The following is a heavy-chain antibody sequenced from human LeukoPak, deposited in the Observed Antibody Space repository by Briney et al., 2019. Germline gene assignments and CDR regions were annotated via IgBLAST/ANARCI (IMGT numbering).Heavy chain of an antibody. D-gene: IGHD6-19*01. J-gene: IGHJ4*02. Sequence: GASVKVSCKASGYTFTSYAVNRVRHAPGQGFEWMGWINTNAGNATYDQGSTGRFVFSLDTSVSTAYLQISSLQAEDTAVYYCARDSSAGFDYWGQGTLVTVSS. V-gene: IGHV7-4-1*02. CDR2: INTNAGNA. CDR1: GYTFTSYA. CDR3: ARDSSAGFDY.